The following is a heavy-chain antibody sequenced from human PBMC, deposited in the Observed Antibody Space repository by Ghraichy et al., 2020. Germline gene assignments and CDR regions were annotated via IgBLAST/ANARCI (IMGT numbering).Heavy chain of an antibody. Sequence: PETLSLTCTVSGGSISSSSYYWGWIRQPPGKGLEWIGSIHYSGSTYYNPSLKSRVNISVDTSKNQFSLKLSSVTAADTAVYYCARQYGSPFDDWGQGTLVTVSS. CDR1: GGSISSSSYY. V-gene: IGHV4-39*01. J-gene: IGHJ4*02. D-gene: IGHD4-17*01. CDR2: IHYSGST. CDR3: ARQYGSPFDD.